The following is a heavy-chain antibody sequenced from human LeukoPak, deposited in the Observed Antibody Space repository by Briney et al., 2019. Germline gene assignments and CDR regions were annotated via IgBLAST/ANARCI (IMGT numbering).Heavy chain of an antibody. CDR1: GFTFSAYW. CDR2: IKQDGSDK. CDR3: AREGGLSY. D-gene: IGHD3-16*01. J-gene: IGHJ4*02. Sequence: PGGSLRLSCAASGFTFSAYWMSWVRQAPGKGLEWVANIKQDGSDKHYVDSVKGRFTISRDNAKNSLYLEMSGLRDEDTAVYYCAREGGLSYWGQGTLVTVSS. V-gene: IGHV3-7*01.